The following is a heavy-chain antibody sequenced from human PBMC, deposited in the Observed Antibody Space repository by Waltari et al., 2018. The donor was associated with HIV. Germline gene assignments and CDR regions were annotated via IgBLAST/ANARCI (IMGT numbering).Heavy chain of an antibody. V-gene: IGHV5-51*01. CDR1: YW. J-gene: IGHJ5*02. Sequence: YWIDWVRQMPGKGLEWMGIIYPGDSDTRYSPSFQGQVTISADKSISTTYLQWSSLMASDTAMYYCARYITMVRGGANWFDPWGQGTLVTVS. CDR2: IYPGDSDT. CDR3: ARYITMVRGGANWFDP. D-gene: IGHD3-10*01.